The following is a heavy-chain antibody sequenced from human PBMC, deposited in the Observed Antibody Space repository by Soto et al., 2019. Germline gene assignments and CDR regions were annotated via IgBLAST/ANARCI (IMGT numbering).Heavy chain of an antibody. J-gene: IGHJ4*02. CDR2: IYHSGST. CDR1: SVSISSSNW. Sequence: SETLSLTCAVSSVSISSSNWWSWVRQPPGKGLEWIGEIYHSGSTNYNPSLKSRVTISVDKSKNQFSLKLSSVTAADTAVYYCAISSSGWWNFDYWGQGTLVTVSS. V-gene: IGHV4-4*02. CDR3: AISSSGWWNFDY. D-gene: IGHD6-19*01.